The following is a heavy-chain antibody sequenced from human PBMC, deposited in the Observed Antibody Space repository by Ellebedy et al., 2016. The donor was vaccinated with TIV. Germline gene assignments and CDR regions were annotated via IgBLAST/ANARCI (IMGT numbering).Heavy chain of an antibody. CDR2: ITGSGGST. CDR3: AFRGVLHF. V-gene: IGHV3-23*01. D-gene: IGHD3-10*01. Sequence: GESLKISCAASGFTFSNYALNWVRQAPGKGLEWVSVITGSGGSTYSADSVKGRFTISRDNSKNTLYLQMNSLRVEDTAVYYCAFRGVLHFWGQGTLVTVSS. J-gene: IGHJ4*02. CDR1: GFTFSNYA.